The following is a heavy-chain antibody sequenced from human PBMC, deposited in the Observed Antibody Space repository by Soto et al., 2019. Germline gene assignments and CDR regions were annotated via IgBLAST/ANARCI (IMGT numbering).Heavy chain of an antibody. D-gene: IGHD3-16*02. CDR3: ASKDDYVWGSYRYDY. Sequence: EVQLVESGGGLVQPGGSLRLSCAASGFTFSSYSMNWVRQAPGKGPEWVSYISSSSSTIYYADSVKGRFTISRDNAKNSLYLQMNSLRDEDTAVYYCASKDDYVWGSYRYDYWGQGTLVTVSS. V-gene: IGHV3-48*02. CDR1: GFTFSSYS. CDR2: ISSSSSTI. J-gene: IGHJ4*02.